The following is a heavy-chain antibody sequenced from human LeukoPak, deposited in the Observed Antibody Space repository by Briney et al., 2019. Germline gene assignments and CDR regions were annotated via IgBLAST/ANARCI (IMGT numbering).Heavy chain of an antibody. D-gene: IGHD2-21*02. CDR2: ILYDGSNK. Sequence: GGSLRLSCAASGCTFSSFGRHCVRHAPRKGLGWVAVILYDGSNKYYADSVKGRFTISRDNSKNTLYLQMNSLRAEDTAVYYCARDSYPLCGGDCYYGYWGQGTLVTVSS. V-gene: IGHV3-33*01. CDR1: GCTFSSFG. J-gene: IGHJ4*02. CDR3: ARDSYPLCGGDCYYGY.